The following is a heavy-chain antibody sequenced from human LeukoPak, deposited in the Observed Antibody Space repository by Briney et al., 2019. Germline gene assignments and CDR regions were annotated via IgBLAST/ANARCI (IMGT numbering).Heavy chain of an antibody. CDR3: ARAPPTGGWFDP. D-gene: IGHD3-10*01. Sequence: ASVTVSCKASGYTFTGYYMHWVRQAPGQGLEWMGWINPNSGGTNYAQKFQGRVTMTRDTSISTAYMELSRLRSDDTAVYYCARAPPTGGWFDPWGQGTLVTVSS. CDR2: INPNSGGT. CDR1: GYTFTGYY. J-gene: IGHJ5*02. V-gene: IGHV1-2*02.